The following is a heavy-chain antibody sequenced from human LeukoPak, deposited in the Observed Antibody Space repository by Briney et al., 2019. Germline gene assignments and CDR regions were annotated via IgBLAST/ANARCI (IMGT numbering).Heavy chain of an antibody. CDR2: VYSGGST. V-gene: IGHV3-53*01. D-gene: IGHD1-26*01. CDR1: GFTVSSDY. J-gene: IGHJ4*02. CDR3: ARLPQWELLGGDY. Sequence: GGSLRLSCAASGFTVSSDYMTWVRQAPGKGLEWVSFVYSGGSTYYEDPVKGRFTISRDSSKDTLFLQMNSLRVGDTAVYYCARLPQWELLGGDYWGQGTLVTVSS.